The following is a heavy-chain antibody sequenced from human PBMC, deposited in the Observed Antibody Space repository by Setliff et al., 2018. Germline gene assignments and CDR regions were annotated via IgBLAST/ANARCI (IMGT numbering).Heavy chain of an antibody. D-gene: IGHD6-19*01. V-gene: IGHV1-18*01. CDR2: ISVYNGKT. J-gene: IGHJ4*02. CDR1: GYTFTSYG. Sequence: ASVKVSCKASGYTFTSYGFSWVRQAPGQGLEWMGWISVYNGKTKYAQKFQGRVTMTTDTSTRTAYMGVTSLRSDDTAVYYCARVTIAVAGYFDFWGQGTLVTVS. CDR3: ARVTIAVAGYFDF.